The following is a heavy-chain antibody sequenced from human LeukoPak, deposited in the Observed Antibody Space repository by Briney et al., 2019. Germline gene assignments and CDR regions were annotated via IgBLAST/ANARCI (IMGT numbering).Heavy chain of an antibody. CDR2: IKSKTDGGTT. J-gene: IGHJ4*02. Sequence: GGSLRLSCAASGFTFSNAWMSWVRQAPGKGLEWVGRIKSKTDGGTTDYAAPVKGRFTISRDDSKNTLYLQMNSLKTEDTAAYYCTALLWFGELYVDYWGQGTLVTVSS. V-gene: IGHV3-15*01. CDR3: TALLWFGELYVDY. CDR1: GFTFSNAW. D-gene: IGHD3-10*01.